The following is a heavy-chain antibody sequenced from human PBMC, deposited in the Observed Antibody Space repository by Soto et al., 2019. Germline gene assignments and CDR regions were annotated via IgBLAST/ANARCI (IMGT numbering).Heavy chain of an antibody. CDR3: ARARGARYFAY. J-gene: IGHJ4*02. Sequence: SGTLSLTCTVSGGSISSGDYYWSWIRQPPGKGLEWIGYIYYSGSTYYNPSLKSRVTISVDTSKNQFSLKLSSVTAADTAVYYCARARGARYFAYWGQGTLVTVS. D-gene: IGHD2-15*01. CDR1: GGSISSGDYY. V-gene: IGHV4-30-4*01. CDR2: IYYSGST.